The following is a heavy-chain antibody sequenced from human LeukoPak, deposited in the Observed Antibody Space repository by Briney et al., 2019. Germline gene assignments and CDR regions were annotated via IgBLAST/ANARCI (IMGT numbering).Heavy chain of an antibody. CDR3: AKDLGYCSSTSCYGTDY. J-gene: IGHJ4*02. CDR1: GFTFSSYG. V-gene: IGHV3-23*01. D-gene: IGHD2-2*01. Sequence: GGSLRLSCAASGFTFSSYGMSWVRQAPGKGLEWVSAISGSGGSTYYADSVKGRFTISRDNSKNTLYLQMNSLRAEDTAVYYCAKDLGYCSSTSCYGTDYWGQGTLVTVSS. CDR2: ISGSGGST.